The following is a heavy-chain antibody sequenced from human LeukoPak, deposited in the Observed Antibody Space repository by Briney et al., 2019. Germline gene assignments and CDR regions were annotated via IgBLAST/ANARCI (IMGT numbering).Heavy chain of an antibody. CDR2: IDWDDDK. D-gene: IGHD5-18*01. V-gene: IGHV2-70*11. Sequence: ESGPALVKPTQTLTLTCTFSGFSLSTSGMCVSWIRQPPGKALEWLARIDWDDDKYYSTSLKTRLTISKDTSKNQVVITMTNMDPVDTATYYCARMGRYSYGYDYWGQGTLVTVSS. CDR1: GFSLSTSGMC. J-gene: IGHJ4*02. CDR3: ARMGRYSYGYDY.